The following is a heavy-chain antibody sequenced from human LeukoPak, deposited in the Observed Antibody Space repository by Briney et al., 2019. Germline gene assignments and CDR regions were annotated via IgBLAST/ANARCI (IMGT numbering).Heavy chain of an antibody. J-gene: IGHJ6*02. V-gene: IGHV1-2*02. CDR2: HNSNSGGT. D-gene: IGHD3-9*01. CDR1: GYTFTGDY. CDR3: ARWFTITSGDYDILTSSYHRGMDV. Sequence: AAVKVSWKASGYTFTGDYLHWMRQAPGQGLEWMGWHNSNSGGTNYPQKFQGRVTMTRDMSISTAYMELCRLTSDDTAVYYCARWFTITSGDYDILTSSYHRGMDVWGQGTTVTVSS.